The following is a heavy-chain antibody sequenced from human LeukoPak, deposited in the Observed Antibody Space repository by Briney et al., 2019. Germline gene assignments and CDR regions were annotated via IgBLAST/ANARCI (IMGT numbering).Heavy chain of an antibody. CDR1: GFTFGSYA. J-gene: IGHJ4*02. D-gene: IGHD6-13*01. CDR2: ISSSSSYI. V-gene: IGHV3-21*01. CDR3: ARTQQRLIDY. Sequence: PGRSLRLSCAASGFTFGSYAMYWVRQAPGKGLEWVSSISSSSSYIYYADSVKGRFTISRDNDKNSLYLQMNSLRAEDTAVYYCARTQQRLIDYWGQGTLVTVSS.